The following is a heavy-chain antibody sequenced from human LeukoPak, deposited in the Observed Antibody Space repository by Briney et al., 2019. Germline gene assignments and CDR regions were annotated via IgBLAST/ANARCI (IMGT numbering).Heavy chain of an antibody. CDR1: GGSISSYY. J-gene: IGHJ4*02. CDR3: ARGVSDYSYFARYYFDY. Sequence: SETLSLTCTVSGGSISSYYWSWIRQPPGKGLEWIGYIYYSGSTNYNPSLKSRVTISVDTSKKQFSLKLSSVTAADTAVYYCARGVSDYSYFARYYFDYWGQGTLVTVSS. CDR2: IYYSGST. D-gene: IGHD4-11*01. V-gene: IGHV4-59*01.